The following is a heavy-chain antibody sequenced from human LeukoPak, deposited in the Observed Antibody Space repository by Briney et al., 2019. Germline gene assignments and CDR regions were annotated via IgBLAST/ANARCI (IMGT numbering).Heavy chain of an antibody. CDR1: GGSFSGYY. D-gene: IGHD3-10*01. J-gene: IGHJ6*03. CDR3: ARVGGSGSYYNRYYYYMDV. CDR2: INHSGST. V-gene: IGHV4-34*01. Sequence: SETLSLTCAVYGGSFSGYYWSWIRRPPGKGLEWIGEINHSGSTNYNPSLKSRVTISVDTSKNQFSLKLSSVTAADTAVYYCARVGGSGSYYNRYYYYMDVWGKGTTVTVSS.